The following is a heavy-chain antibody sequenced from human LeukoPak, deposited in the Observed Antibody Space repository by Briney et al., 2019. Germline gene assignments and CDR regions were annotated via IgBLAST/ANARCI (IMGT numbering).Heavy chain of an antibody. CDR2: ISGRGGST. CDR1: GFTFSNYA. J-gene: IGHJ4*02. D-gene: IGHD4-17*01. CDR3: AKDRAVVDYGDSWDY. Sequence: PGGSLRLSCAASGFTFSNYAMSWVRQAPGKGLEWVSAISGRGGSTYYADSVKGRFTISRDKSKNTLYLQMNSLRAEDTAVYYCAKDRAVVDYGDSWDYWGQGTLVTVSS. V-gene: IGHV3-23*01.